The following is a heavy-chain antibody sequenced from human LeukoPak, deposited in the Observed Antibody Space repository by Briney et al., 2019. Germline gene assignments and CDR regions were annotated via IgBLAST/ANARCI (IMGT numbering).Heavy chain of an antibody. D-gene: IGHD2-2*03. V-gene: IGHV3-74*01. CDR1: GFTFSSYY. J-gene: IGHJ5*02. Sequence: GGSLRLSSAASGFTFSSYYMHWVRQAPGKGLVWVSRIKSDGSVTGYADSVKGRFAISRDNAKNTLYLQMNSLRAEDTAVYYCARDWIDRGTFDPWGQGTLVTVSS. CDR3: ARDWIDRGTFDP. CDR2: IKSDGSVT.